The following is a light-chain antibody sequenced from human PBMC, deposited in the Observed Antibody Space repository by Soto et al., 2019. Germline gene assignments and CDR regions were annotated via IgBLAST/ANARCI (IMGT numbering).Light chain of an antibody. CDR2: DAS. J-gene: IGKJ5*01. V-gene: IGKV3-11*01. Sequence: EIVLTQSPATLSLSPGERATLSCRASQSVSSYLAWYQQKPGQAPRLLIYDASNRATGIPARFSGSGSGTDFTLTISSLEPEDFAVYYGQQRSNWPPRITFGQGTGLEIK. CDR1: QSVSSY. CDR3: QQRSNWPPRIT.